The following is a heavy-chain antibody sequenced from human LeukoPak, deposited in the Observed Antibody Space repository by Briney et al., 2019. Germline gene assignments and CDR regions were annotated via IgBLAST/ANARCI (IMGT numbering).Heavy chain of an antibody. J-gene: IGHJ4*02. Sequence: GESLKISCEASGYTYTTYWIGWVRQMPGKGLEWMGIISPRDSDTRYRPSLQGQVTISVDKSIATANLEWSSLAASDTAIYYCARQGLSFGSWGQGTLVTVSS. V-gene: IGHV5-51*01. CDR3: ARQGLSFGS. D-gene: IGHD3-10*01. CDR2: ISPRDSDT. CDR1: GYTYTTYW.